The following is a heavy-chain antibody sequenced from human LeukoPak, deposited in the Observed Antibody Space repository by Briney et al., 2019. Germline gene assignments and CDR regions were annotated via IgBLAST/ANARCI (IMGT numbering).Heavy chain of an antibody. V-gene: IGHV4-61*02. D-gene: IGHD1-26*01. CDR3: ARDRPGTYFDY. J-gene: IGHJ4*02. Sequence: PSETLSLTCTVSGGSISSGSYYWSWIRQPAGKGLEWIGRIYTSGSTDYNPSLKSRVTISRDMSKNHFSLNLSSVTAADTAIYYCARDRPGTYFDYWGQGTLVTVSS. CDR2: IYTSGST. CDR1: GGSISSGSYY.